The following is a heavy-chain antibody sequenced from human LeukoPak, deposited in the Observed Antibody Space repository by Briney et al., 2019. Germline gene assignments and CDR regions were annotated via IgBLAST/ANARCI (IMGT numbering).Heavy chain of an antibody. CDR3: VPFGVVPPNFDY. D-gene: IGHD3-3*01. J-gene: IGHJ4*02. CDR1: GFTFSGYG. V-gene: IGHV3-30*12. CDR2: ISYDGSNK. Sequence: GGSLRLSCAASGFTFSGYGMHWVRQAPGKGLEWVAVISYDGSNKYYADSVKGRFTISRDNSKNTLYLQMNSLRAEDTAVYYCVPFGVVPPNFDYWGQGTLVTVSS.